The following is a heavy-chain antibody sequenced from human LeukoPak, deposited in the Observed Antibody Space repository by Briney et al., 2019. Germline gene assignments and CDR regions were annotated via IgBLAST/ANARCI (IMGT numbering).Heavy chain of an antibody. CDR3: ARVGVTGYYYGSGSYYYFDY. D-gene: IGHD3-10*01. J-gene: IGHJ4*02. CDR1: GYTFTSYD. Sequence: ASVKVSCKASGYTFTSYDINWVRQATGQGLEWMGWMNPNSSNTGYAQKFQGRVTMTRNTSISTAYMELSSLRSEDTAVYYCARVGVTGYYYGSGSYYYFDYWGQGTLVTVSS. CDR2: MNPNSSNT. V-gene: IGHV1-8*01.